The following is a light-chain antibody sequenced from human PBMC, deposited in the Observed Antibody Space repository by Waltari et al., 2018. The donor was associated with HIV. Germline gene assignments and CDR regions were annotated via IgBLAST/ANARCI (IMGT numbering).Light chain of an antibody. Sequence: DIQMTQSPSSLSPAIGGTITITCRASQTIDNYLNWYQYKPGQVPKLLIYLAYTLNTGVPSRFSGGGSGTSFSLTVSGVQAEDLATYFCQQTYSPPRTFGQGTRLE. CDR3: QQTYSPPRT. CDR1: QTIDNY. CDR2: LAY. V-gene: IGKV1-39*01. J-gene: IGKJ5*01.